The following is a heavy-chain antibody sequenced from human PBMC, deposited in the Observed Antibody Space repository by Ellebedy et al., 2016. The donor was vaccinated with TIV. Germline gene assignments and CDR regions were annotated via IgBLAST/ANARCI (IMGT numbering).Heavy chain of an antibody. CDR3: ARAAYYDSRESSFDP. Sequence: SETLSLXXTVSGGSISSGDYYWSWIRQPPGKGLEWIGYIYYSGSTYYNPSLKSRVTISVDTSKNQFSLKLSSVTAADTAVYYCARAAYYDSRESSFDPWGQGTLVTVSS. D-gene: IGHD3-22*01. CDR1: GGSISSGDYY. CDR2: IYYSGST. J-gene: IGHJ5*02. V-gene: IGHV4-30-4*01.